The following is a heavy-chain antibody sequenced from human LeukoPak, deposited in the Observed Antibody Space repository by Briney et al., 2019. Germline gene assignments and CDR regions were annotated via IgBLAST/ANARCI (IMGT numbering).Heavy chain of an antibody. CDR1: GFTFSIYA. Sequence: GGSLRLSCAASGFTFSIYAMSWVRQAPGKGLEWVSAISGSGGSTYYADSVKGRFTISRDNSKNTLYLQMNSLRAEDTAVYYCAKDSTDDYSNYYYYCMDVWGKGTTVTVSS. D-gene: IGHD4-11*01. CDR2: ISGSGGST. J-gene: IGHJ6*03. CDR3: AKDSTDDYSNYYYYCMDV. V-gene: IGHV3-23*01.